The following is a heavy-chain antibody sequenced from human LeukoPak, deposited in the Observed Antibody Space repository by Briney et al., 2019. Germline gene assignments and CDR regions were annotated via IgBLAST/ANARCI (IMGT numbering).Heavy chain of an antibody. CDR1: GFTFSRHG. Sequence: GGSLRLSCAHPGFTFSRHGMHWVRQAPGKGLEWVAVISYDGSNKHYADSVKGRFTISRDNSKNTLYLQMNSLRAEDTAVYYCARGPSGYHNTGGQGTLVTVSS. V-gene: IGHV3-30*03. CDR2: ISYDGSNK. D-gene: IGHD5-12*01. J-gene: IGHJ4*02. CDR3: ARGPSGYHNT.